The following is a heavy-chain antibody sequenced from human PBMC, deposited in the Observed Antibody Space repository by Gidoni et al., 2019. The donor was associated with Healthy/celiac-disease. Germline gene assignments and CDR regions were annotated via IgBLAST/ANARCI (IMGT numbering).Heavy chain of an antibody. V-gene: IGHV3-73*02. J-gene: IGHJ4*02. D-gene: IGHD6-13*01. Sequence: EVQLVESGGGLVQPGGSLKLSCAASGFTFSGSAMHWVRQASGKGLDWVGRIRSKANSYATAYAASVKGRFTISRDDSKNTAYLQMNSLKTEDTAVYYCTRIAAAGTLGYWGQGTLVTVSS. CDR3: TRIAAAGTLGY. CDR1: GFTFSGSA. CDR2: IRSKANSYAT.